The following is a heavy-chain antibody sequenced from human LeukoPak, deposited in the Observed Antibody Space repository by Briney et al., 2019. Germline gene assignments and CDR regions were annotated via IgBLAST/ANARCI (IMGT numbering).Heavy chain of an antibody. Sequence: GGSLRLSCAASGFTFSSYAMHWVRQAPGKGLEWVAVISYDGSNKYYADSVKGRFTISRDNSKNTLYLQVNSLRAEDTAVYYCARVRDLEWLQRGSGDYWGQGTLVTVSS. CDR3: ARVRDLEWLQRGSGDY. J-gene: IGHJ4*02. V-gene: IGHV3-30-3*01. CDR1: GFTFSSYA. D-gene: IGHD3-3*01. CDR2: ISYDGSNK.